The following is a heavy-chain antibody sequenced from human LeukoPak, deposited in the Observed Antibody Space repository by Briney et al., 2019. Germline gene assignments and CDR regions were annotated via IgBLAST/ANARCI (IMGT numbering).Heavy chain of an antibody. CDR2: IYWDDDK. CDR1: GGSISSYYW. V-gene: IGHV2-5*08. Sequence: TLSLTCTVSGGSISSYYWSWIRQPPGKALEWLALIYWDDDKRYSPSLKSRLTITKDTSKNQVVLTMTNMDPVDTATYYCAHSSPYYDFWSGYKGPSDWFDPWGQGTLVTVSS. D-gene: IGHD3-3*01. J-gene: IGHJ5*02. CDR3: AHSSPYYDFWSGYKGPSDWFDP.